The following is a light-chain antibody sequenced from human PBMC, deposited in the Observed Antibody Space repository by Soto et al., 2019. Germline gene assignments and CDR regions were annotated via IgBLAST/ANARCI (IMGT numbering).Light chain of an antibody. CDR1: QSISSW. V-gene: IGKV1-5*03. Sequence: DIQMTRSPSTLSASVGDRVIITCRSSQSISSWLAWYQQKPGKAPNLLIYKASTLKSGVPSRFSGSGSGTEFTLTISSLQPDDFATYSCQQYDNDSWTFGQGTKVEIK. CDR2: KAS. J-gene: IGKJ1*01. CDR3: QQYDNDSWT.